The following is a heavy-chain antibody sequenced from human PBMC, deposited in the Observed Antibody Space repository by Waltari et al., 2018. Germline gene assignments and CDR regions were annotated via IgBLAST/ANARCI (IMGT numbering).Heavy chain of an antibody. CDR1: GITFNTSG. Sequence: QVQLVESGGGMVQPGRSLRPSCAAAGITFNTSGMHWVRQAPGKGLEWVAGLWYDGSNKNYVDSVKGRFIISRDNSKNTLYLQMNSLRAEDTAVYYCARSRYYYDSRSLDLWRQGTLVTVSS. J-gene: IGHJ5*02. D-gene: IGHD3-22*01. CDR2: LWYDGSNK. CDR3: ARSRYYYDSRSLDL. V-gene: IGHV3-33*01.